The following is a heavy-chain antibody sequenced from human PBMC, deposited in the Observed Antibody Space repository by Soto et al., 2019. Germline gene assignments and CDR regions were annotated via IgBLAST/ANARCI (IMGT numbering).Heavy chain of an antibody. CDR2: INYSGNT. CDR3: ARHHVRGRTIAGAAEF. V-gene: IGHV4-34*01. J-gene: IGHJ4*02. D-gene: IGHD1-26*01. CDR1: GGSLSGYY. Sequence: SETLSLTCAVYGGSLSGYYWSWIRQPPGKALEWIGEINYSGNTNYNPSLKSRVTISVDTSKNQLFLNLTSVTAADTAMYYCARHHVRGRTIAGAAEFWGQGTLVTSPQ.